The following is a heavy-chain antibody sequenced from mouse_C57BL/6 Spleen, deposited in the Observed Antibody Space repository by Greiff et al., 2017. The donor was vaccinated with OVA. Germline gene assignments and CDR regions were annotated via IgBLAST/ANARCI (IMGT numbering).Heavy chain of an antibody. J-gene: IGHJ2*01. Sequence: EVQLKESGGGLVKPGGSLKLSCAASGFTFSDYGMHWVRQAPEKGLEWVAYISSGSSTIYYADTVKGRFTISRDNAKNTLFLQMTSLRSEDTAMYYCARNYYGSSYYFDYWGQGTTLTVSS. CDR2: ISSGSSTI. CDR1: GFTFSDYG. V-gene: IGHV5-17*01. CDR3: ARNYYGSSYYFDY. D-gene: IGHD1-1*01.